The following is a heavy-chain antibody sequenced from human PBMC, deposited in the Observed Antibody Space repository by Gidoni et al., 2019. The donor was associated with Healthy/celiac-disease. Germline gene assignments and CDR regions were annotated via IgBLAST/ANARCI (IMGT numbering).Heavy chain of an antibody. CDR2: IIPIVGTA. J-gene: IGHJ5*02. CDR1: GGTFSSYA. CDR3: ARDAYYDFWSGYRNWFDP. V-gene: IGHV1-69*01. Sequence: QLQLVQSGAEVKKPGSSVTVSCKASGGTFSSYALSWVRQAPGQGLEWMGGIIPIVGTANYAQKFQGRVTITADESTSTAYMELSSLRSEDTAVYYCARDAYYDFWSGYRNWFDPWGQGTLVTVSS. D-gene: IGHD3-3*01.